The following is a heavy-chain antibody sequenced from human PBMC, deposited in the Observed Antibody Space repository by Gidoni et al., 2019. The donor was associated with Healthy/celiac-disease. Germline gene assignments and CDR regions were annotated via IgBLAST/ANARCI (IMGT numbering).Heavy chain of an antibody. CDR1: GGPISSNNW. Sequence: HVQLQESRPGLVKPSGTLSLTCAVSGGPISSNNWWCWVRHPPGKGLEWIGEIYHSGSTNYNPSLKSRVTISVEKSKNQFSLKLSSVTAADTAVYYCAREGSSGWYSGDWFDPWGQGTLVTVSS. J-gene: IGHJ5*02. V-gene: IGHV4-4*02. CDR2: IYHSGST. D-gene: IGHD6-19*01. CDR3: AREGSSGWYSGDWFDP.